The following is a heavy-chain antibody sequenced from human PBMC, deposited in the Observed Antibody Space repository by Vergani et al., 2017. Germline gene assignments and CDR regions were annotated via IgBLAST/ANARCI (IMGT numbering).Heavy chain of an antibody. J-gene: IGHJ4*02. D-gene: IGHD2-21*02. CDR2: IAKDGINT. CDR1: GFTFSNFC. V-gene: IGHV3-30*02. Sequence: QVQLVESAGGVVQPGGSLRLSCAASGFTFSNFCMHWIRQAPGKGLEWLAYIAKDGINTRYRDSVKGRFTVSRDNSKDILYLQMDSLRSEDTALYYGAKYLRDSTDGLPDSWGPGTLVIVSS. CDR3: AKYLRDSTDGLPDS.